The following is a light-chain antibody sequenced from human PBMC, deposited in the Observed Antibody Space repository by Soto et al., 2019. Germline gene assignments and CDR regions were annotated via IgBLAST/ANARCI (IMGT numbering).Light chain of an antibody. CDR1: QSVGSY. CDR3: QQRSNWLT. CDR2: DAS. V-gene: IGKV3-11*01. J-gene: IGKJ4*01. Sequence: EIVFTQSPAPPFFSSGEKATPSCRASQSVGSYLAWYQQKPGQAPRLLIYDASNRATGIPARFSGSGSGTDFTLTISSLEPEDFAVYYCQQRSNWLTFGGGTKVDIK.